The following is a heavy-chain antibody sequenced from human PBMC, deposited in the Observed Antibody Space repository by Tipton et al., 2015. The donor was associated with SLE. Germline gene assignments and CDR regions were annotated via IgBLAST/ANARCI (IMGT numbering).Heavy chain of an antibody. CDR2: IRYDGSNK. CDR1: GFTFSSYG. Sequence: SLRLSCAASGFTFSSYGMHWVRQAPGKGLEWVAFIRYDGSNKYYADSVKGRFTISRDNSKNTLYLQMNSLRAEDTAVYYCAKRRGGYQYYFDYWGQGTLVTVSS. CDR3: AKRRGGYQYYFDY. D-gene: IGHD3-22*01. J-gene: IGHJ4*02. V-gene: IGHV3-30*02.